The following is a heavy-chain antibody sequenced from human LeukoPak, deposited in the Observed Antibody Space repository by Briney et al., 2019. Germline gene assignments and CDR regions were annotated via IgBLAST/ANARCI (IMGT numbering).Heavy chain of an antibody. CDR3: ARSQNYYDNSGCGI. Sequence: SETLSLTCTVSGGSINSYYWSWIRQPPGKGLEWIGYIYYSGSTNYNPSLKSRVTISVDTSKNQFSLKLNSVTAADTAVYYCARSQNYYDNSGCGIWGQGTLITVSS. CDR2: IYYSGST. D-gene: IGHD3-22*01. J-gene: IGHJ1*01. CDR1: GGSINSYY. V-gene: IGHV4-59*08.